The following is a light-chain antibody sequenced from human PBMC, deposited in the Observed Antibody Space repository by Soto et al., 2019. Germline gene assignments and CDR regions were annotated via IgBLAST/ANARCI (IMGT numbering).Light chain of an antibody. J-gene: IGKJ2*01. V-gene: IGKV3-15*01. CDR1: QSVSSN. Sequence: EIVMTQSPATLSVSPGERVTLSCRASQSVSSNLAWYQQKPGQAPRLLIYGASTRATGIPVRLSGSGSGTEFTLTVSSLQSEDFAVYYCQQHDKWLFTFGHGTKLDIK. CDR2: GAS. CDR3: QQHDKWLFT.